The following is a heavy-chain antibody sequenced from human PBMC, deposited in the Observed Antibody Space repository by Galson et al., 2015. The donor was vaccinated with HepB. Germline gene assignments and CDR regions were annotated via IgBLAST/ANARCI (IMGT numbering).Heavy chain of an antibody. J-gene: IGHJ4*02. CDR2: IIPIFGTA. V-gene: IGHV1-69*13. Sequence: SVKVSCKASGYTFSSYAISWVRQAPGQGLEWMGGIIPIFGTANYAQKFQGRVTITADESTSTAYMELSSLRSEDTAVYYCARAERQLVYYFDYWGQETLVTVSS. CDR3: ARAERQLVYYFDY. D-gene: IGHD6-6*01. CDR1: GYTFSSYA.